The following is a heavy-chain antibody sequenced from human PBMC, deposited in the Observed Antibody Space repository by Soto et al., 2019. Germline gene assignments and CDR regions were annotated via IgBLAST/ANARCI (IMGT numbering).Heavy chain of an antibody. CDR3: ARGHYYTSGVLAWGPKPIPKNVGWLDP. D-gene: IGHD3-10*01. J-gene: IGHJ5*02. Sequence: SETLSLSCVLSGGSISDYCWSWIRQSPGKGLEWIGYIDKSGRTKYSPPLESRVTMSLDTSRNRFSLRLKSVTTADVATYYCARGHYYTSGVLAWGPKPIPKNVGWLDPWGQGALVTVSS. CDR1: GGSISDYC. V-gene: IGHV4-59*01. CDR2: IDKSGRT.